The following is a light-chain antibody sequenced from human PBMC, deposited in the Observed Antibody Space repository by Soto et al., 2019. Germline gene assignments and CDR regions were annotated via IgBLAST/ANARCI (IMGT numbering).Light chain of an antibody. Sequence: ENVLTQSPGTLSLSPEERAPLSCRASQSVSSSYLAWYQQKPGQAPRLLMYGASSRATGIPDRFSGSGSGTDFTLTISRLEPEDFAVYYCQQYGSSPWTFGQGTKVDIK. J-gene: IGKJ1*01. CDR3: QQYGSSPWT. V-gene: IGKV3-20*01. CDR2: GAS. CDR1: QSVSSSY.